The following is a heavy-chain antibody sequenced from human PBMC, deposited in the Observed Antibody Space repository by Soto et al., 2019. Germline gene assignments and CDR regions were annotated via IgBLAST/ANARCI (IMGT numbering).Heavy chain of an antibody. J-gene: IGHJ4*02. CDR2: ISPYNGNT. Sequence: QVQLVQSGAEVKRPGASVKVSCKASGYTFRNYGITWVRQAPGQGLEWMAWISPYNGNTNYAQELQGRVTMTTDTSTSTAYMELRSLTSEDTAMYCCARDLVSGSDFWRAYNGGYFDYWGQGTLVTVSS. V-gene: IGHV1-18*01. CDR3: ARDLVSGSDFWRAYNGGYFDY. CDR1: GYTFRNYG. D-gene: IGHD3-3*01.